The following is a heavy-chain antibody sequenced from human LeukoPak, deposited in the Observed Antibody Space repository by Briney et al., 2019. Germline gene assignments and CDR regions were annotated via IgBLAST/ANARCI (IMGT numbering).Heavy chain of an antibody. V-gene: IGHV4-61*01. CDR2: IYYSGST. Sequence: SETLSLTCSVSGGSVSSGISYWSWIRQPPGKGLEWIGYIYYSGSTNYNPSLKSRVTISVDTSKNQFSLKLSSVTAADTAVYYCARADLGYCSSTSCLLDAFDIWGQGTMVTVSS. D-gene: IGHD2-2*01. J-gene: IGHJ3*02. CDR3: ARADLGYCSSTSCLLDAFDI. CDR1: GGSVSSGISY.